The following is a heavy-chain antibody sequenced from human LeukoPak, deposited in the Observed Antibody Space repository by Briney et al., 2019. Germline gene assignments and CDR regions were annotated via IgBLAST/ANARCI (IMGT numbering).Heavy chain of an antibody. J-gene: IGHJ4*02. CDR1: GFTFSINW. V-gene: IGHV3-7*01. CDR2: IKGDGSEE. D-gene: IGHD1-1*01. CDR3: VRGGATTDF. Sequence: GGSLRLSCAAFGFTFSINWMGWVRQAPGKGLEWVANIKGDGSEEYYVDSVKGRFTISRDNPKNSLYLQMNSLRADDTAVYYCVRGGATTDFWGQGTLVTVSS.